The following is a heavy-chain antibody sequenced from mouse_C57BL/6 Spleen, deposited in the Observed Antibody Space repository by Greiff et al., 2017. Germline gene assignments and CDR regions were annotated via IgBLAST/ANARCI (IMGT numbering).Heavy chain of an antibody. CDR1: GYTFTSYW. J-gene: IGHJ2*01. CDR3: ARERVYYYGSSYYFDY. CDR2: IYPSDSET. V-gene: IGHV1-61*01. D-gene: IGHD1-1*01. Sequence: VQLQQPGAELVRPGSSVKLSCKASGYTFTSYWMDWVKQRPGQGLEWIGNIYPSDSETHYNQKFKDKATLTVDKSSSTAYMELRSLTSEDSAVYYCARERVYYYGSSYYFDYWGQGTTLTVSS.